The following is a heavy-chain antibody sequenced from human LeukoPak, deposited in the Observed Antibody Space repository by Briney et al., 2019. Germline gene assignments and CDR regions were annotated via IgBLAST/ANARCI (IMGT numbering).Heavy chain of an antibody. J-gene: IGHJ4*02. CDR2: IKEDGSKT. CDR1: GFTFSNSW. D-gene: IGHD3-16*01. V-gene: IGHV3-7*01. Sequence: GGSLRLSCAASGFTFSNSWMSWVRQAPGKGLEWLTNIKEDGSKTYYVDSVKGRFTISRDNAKNSLYLQMNSLRAEDTAVYYCVRDYVWGTSNSDCWGQGTLVTVSS. CDR3: VRDYVWGTSNSDC.